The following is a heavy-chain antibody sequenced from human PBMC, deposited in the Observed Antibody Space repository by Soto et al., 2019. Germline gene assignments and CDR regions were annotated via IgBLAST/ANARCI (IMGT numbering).Heavy chain of an antibody. CDR1: GFNFKKFA. CDR2: ISCCGGST. D-gene: IGHD6-19*01. J-gene: IGHJ5*02. Sequence: EVQLLESGGGVVQPGGSLRLSCVASGFNFKKFAMAWVRQAPGEGLEWVSGISCCGGSTSYADSVKGRFSIARDDSKNTLYLQMNSLRVEETAQYYCAKADGEQWMVPHLDTWGQGTLVTVS. V-gene: IGHV3-23*01. CDR3: AKADGEQWMVPHLDT.